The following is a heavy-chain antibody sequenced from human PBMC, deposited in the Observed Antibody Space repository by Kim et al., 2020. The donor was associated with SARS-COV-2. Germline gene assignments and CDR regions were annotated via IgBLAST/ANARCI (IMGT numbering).Heavy chain of an antibody. CDR3: ALLPAAGTYYYYYYGMDV. D-gene: IGHD6-13*01. CDR1: GYSFTSYW. V-gene: IGHV5-51*01. CDR2: FYPGDSDT. Sequence: GESLKISCKGSGYSFTSYWIGWVRQMPGKGLEWMGIFYPGDSDTRYIPSFQGQVTISADKSISTAYLQWSSLKASETAMYYCALLPAAGTYYYYYYGMDVWGQGPTVTVSS. J-gene: IGHJ6*02.